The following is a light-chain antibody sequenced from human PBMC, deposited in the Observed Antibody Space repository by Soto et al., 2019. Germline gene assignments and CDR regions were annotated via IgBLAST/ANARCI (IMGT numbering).Light chain of an antibody. CDR2: DVS. V-gene: IGLV2-11*01. CDR1: SSDVGGYNY. CDR3: CSYAGSYTL. J-gene: IGLJ1*01. Sequence: QSALTQPRSVSGSPGQSVTISCTGTSSDVGGYNYVSWYQQHPGKAPKLMIYDVSKRPSGVPDRFSGSKSGNTASLTISGLQAEDEADYYCCSYAGSYTLFGNGTKLTVL.